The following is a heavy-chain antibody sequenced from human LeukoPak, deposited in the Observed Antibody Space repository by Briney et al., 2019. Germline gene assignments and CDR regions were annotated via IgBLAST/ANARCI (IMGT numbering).Heavy chain of an antibody. CDR1: GFTFGDYA. CDR3: TTRSLGYCSGGSCYGFIGDY. V-gene: IGHV3-49*04. Sequence: GGSLRLSCTASGFTFGDYAMSWVRQAPGKGLEWVGFIRSKAYGGTTEYAASVKGRFTISRDDSKSIAYLQMNSLKTEDTAVYYCTTRSLGYCSGGSCYGFIGDYWGQGTLVTVSS. D-gene: IGHD2-15*01. CDR2: IRSKAYGGTT. J-gene: IGHJ4*02.